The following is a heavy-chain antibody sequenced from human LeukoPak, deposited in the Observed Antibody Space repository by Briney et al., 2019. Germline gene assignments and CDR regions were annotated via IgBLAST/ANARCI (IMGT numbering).Heavy chain of an antibody. V-gene: IGHV3-21*06. CDR1: GFTFSSYN. J-gene: IGHJ5*02. D-gene: IGHD3-22*01. Sequence: GGSLRLSCAASGFTFSSYNMNWVRQAPGKGPEWVSSITSSSSYIYYADSVKGRFTISRDNAKNSLYLQLNSLRAEDTAVYYCARVLHKRNYDSSDYYASWGQGTLVTVSP. CDR2: ITSSSSYI. CDR3: ARVLHKRNYDSSDYYAS.